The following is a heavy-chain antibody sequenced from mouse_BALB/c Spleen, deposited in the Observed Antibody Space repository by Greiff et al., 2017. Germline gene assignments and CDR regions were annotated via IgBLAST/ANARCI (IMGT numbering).Heavy chain of an antibody. CDR1: GYTFTSYW. D-gene: IGHD1-1*01. Sequence: QVQLKQPGAELVRPGASVKLSCKASGYTFTSYWMNWVKQRPEQGLEWIGRIDPYDSETHYNQKFKDKAILTVDKSSSTAYMQLSSLTSEDTAVDDSERHGSSHYYAMDYWGQGTSVTGSS. CDR2: IDPYDSET. V-gene: IGHV1-52*01. J-gene: IGHJ4*01. CDR3: ERHGSSHYYAMDY.